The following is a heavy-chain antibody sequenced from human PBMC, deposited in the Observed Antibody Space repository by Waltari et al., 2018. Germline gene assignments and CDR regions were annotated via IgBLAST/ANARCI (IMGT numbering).Heavy chain of an antibody. Sequence: EVQLVESGGGLVQPGGSLRLSCEASGFSSDWMDWVRQAPGKGLQLVANINEDGGEKYYLGSVKGRFTIARDNAKKLVYLEMNSLRAEDTAIYYCSKRLEIWGRGTMVAVSS. CDR1: GFSSDW. CDR2: INEDGGEK. CDR3: SKRLEI. J-gene: IGHJ3*02. V-gene: IGHV3-7*01.